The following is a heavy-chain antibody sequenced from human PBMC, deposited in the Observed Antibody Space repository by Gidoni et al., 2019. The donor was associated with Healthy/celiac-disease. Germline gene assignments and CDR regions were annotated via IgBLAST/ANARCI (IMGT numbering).Heavy chain of an antibody. J-gene: IGHJ4*02. D-gene: IGHD3-3*01. CDR2: INHSGST. V-gene: IGHV4-34*01. Sequence: QVQLQQWGAGLLKPSETLSLTCAVYGGSFSGYYWSWIRQPPGKGLEWIGEINHSGSTNYHPSLKSRVTISVDTSKNQFSLKLSSVTAADTAVYYCASRGVDFWSGYYPPDYWGQGTLVTVSS. CDR3: ASRGVDFWSGYYPPDY. CDR1: GGSFSGYY.